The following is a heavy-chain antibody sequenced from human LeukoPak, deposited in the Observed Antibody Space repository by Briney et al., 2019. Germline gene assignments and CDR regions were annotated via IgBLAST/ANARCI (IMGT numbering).Heavy chain of an antibody. CDR3: VRDLTNPASGDY. V-gene: IGHV1-2*02. CDR2: MHPNTGDT. CDR1: GYTFTDKY. D-gene: IGHD1-14*01. Sequence: ASVKVSCKTSGYTFTDKYIHWVRQAPGLGLECMGWMHPNTGDTVYVQKFQGRVTFTRDTSISTAYMELHRLGSDDTAVYFCVRDLTNPASGDYWGQGTLVSVSS. J-gene: IGHJ4*02.